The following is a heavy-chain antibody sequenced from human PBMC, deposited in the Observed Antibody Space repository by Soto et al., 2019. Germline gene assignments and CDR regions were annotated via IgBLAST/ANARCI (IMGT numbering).Heavy chain of an antibody. CDR3: AIVEGGSESNGNFFNW. D-gene: IGHD2-8*01. J-gene: IGHJ5*01. Sequence: SLRLPFAASGITLSGHNMNGLRQAPGWGLEWVSYISSSSSTIYYADSVEGRFTISRDNAKKALYLQMNSLRDEDTAVYYGAIVEGGSESNGNFFNW. CDR1: GITLSGHN. CDR2: ISSSSSTI. V-gene: IGHV3-48*02.